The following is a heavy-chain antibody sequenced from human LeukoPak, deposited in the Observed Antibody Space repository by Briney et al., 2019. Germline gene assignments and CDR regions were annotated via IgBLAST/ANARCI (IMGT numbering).Heavy chain of an antibody. V-gene: IGHV4-61*02. Sequence: PSETLSLTCTVSGASISSGSYYWSWIRQPAGKGLEWIGRIYSSGSTNYNPSLKSRVTISVDTSKNQLSLKLSSVTAADTAVYYCARDQAAITTPLAWSFALWGRGTLVTVSS. CDR2: IYSSGST. CDR3: ARDQAAITTPLAWSFAL. D-gene: IGHD1-14*01. J-gene: IGHJ2*01. CDR1: GASISSGSYY.